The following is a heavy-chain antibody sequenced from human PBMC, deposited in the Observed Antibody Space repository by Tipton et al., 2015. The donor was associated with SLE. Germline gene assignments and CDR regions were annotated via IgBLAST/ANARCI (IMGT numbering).Heavy chain of an antibody. CDR3: ARLPHDYSWYFDL. CDR2: IYHSGST. J-gene: IGHJ2*01. D-gene: IGHD4-11*01. Sequence: TLSLTCAVSGYSINSGYYWGWIRQPPGKGLEWIGSIYHSGSTYYNPSLKSRVTISVDTSKNQFSLKLSSVTAADTAVYYCARLPHDYSWYFDLWGRGTLVTVSS. V-gene: IGHV4-38-2*01. CDR1: GYSINSGYY.